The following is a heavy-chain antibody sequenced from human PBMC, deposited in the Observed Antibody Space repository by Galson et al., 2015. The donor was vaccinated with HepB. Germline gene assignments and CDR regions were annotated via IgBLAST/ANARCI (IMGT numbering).Heavy chain of an antibody. CDR3: AKDKSSTTWLGLDY. CDR1: GFTFDDYA. Sequence: SLRLSCAASGFTFDDYAMHWVRQAPGKGLEWVSGISWNSDNMGYADSVKGRFTISRDNAKNSLYLQMSSLRTEDTALYYCAKDKSSTTWLGLDYWGQGTLVTVSS. D-gene: IGHD2/OR15-2a*01. V-gene: IGHV3-9*01. CDR2: ISWNSDNM. J-gene: IGHJ4*02.